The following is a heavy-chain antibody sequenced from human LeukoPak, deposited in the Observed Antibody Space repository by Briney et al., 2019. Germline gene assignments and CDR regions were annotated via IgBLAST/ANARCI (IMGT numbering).Heavy chain of an antibody. V-gene: IGHV4-39*01. CDR1: GDSMTSSNHY. Sequence: TSETLSLTCTVSGDSMTSSNHYWVRIRQPPGKGLEWIGSIYYGGSTYYNPSLKSRVTISQDTSKNQFSLKVNTVTAADTAVYHCARRSHCTGDSCYPVWGQGTTVTVSS. D-gene: IGHD2-15*01. CDR3: ARRSHCTGDSCYPV. CDR2: IYYGGST. J-gene: IGHJ6*02.